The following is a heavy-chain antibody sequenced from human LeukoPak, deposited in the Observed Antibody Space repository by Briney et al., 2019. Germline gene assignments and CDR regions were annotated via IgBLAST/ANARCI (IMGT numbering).Heavy chain of an antibody. V-gene: IGHV1-2*02. J-gene: IGHJ6*02. CDR2: INPNSGGT. Sequence: GASVKVSCKASGYTFTGYYMHWVRQAPGQGLEWMGWINPNSGGTNYAQKFQGRVTMTRDTSISTAYMELSRLRSDDTAVYNCARDLYYYYGMDVWGQGTTVTVSS. CDR3: ARDLYYYYGMDV. CDR1: GYTFTGYY.